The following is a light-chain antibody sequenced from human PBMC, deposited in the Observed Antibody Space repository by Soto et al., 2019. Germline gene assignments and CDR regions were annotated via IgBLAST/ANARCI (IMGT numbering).Light chain of an antibody. CDR1: QSVSSY. V-gene: IGKV3-11*01. CDR2: DAS. Sequence: EIVLTQSPATLSLSPGERANLSCRASQSVSSYLAWYQQKPGQAPRLLIYDASNRATGIPARFSGSGSGTDFTLPISSLEPEDFAVYYCQQRSNWPPWYTFGQGTKLEIK. J-gene: IGKJ2*01. CDR3: QQRSNWPPWYT.